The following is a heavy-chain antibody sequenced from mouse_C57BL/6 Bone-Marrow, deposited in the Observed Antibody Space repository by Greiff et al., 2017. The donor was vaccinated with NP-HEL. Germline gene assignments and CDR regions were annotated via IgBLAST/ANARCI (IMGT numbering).Heavy chain of an antibody. J-gene: IGHJ1*03. CDR3: ARRDHWYFDV. D-gene: IGHD3-3*01. CDR1: GFTFSDYG. Sequence: EVKVVESGGGLVKPGGSLKLSYAASGFTFSDYGMHWVRQAPEKGLEWVAYISSGSSTIYYADTVKGRFTISRDNAKNTLFLQMTSLRSEDTAMYYGARRDHWYFDVWGTGTTVTVSS. CDR2: ISSGSSTI. V-gene: IGHV5-17*01.